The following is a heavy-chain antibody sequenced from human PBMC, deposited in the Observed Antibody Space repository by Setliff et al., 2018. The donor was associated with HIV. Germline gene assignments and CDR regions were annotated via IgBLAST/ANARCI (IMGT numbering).Heavy chain of an antibody. CDR1: GFTFSSYS. CDR3: ARIYCSSTSCPTHY. Sequence: GGSLRLSCAASGFTFSSYSMNWVRQAPGKGLEWVSSISSSSSYIYYADSVKGRFTISRDNAKNSLYLQMNSLRAEDTAVYYCARIYCSSTSCPTHYWGQGTLVTVAS. CDR2: ISSSSSYI. V-gene: IGHV3-21*01. D-gene: IGHD2-2*01. J-gene: IGHJ4*02.